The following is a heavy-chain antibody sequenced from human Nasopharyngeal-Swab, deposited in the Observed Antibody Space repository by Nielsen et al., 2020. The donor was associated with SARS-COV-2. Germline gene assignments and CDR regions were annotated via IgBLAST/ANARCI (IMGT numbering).Heavy chain of an antibody. CDR1: GGSISSTSYY. Sequence: SETLSLTCTVSGGSISSTSYYWVWIRQPPGKGLEWIGDIYYTGSTYYNPSLKSRVTLSVDTSKNQFSLKLSSVTAADTAVFYCARDGLDYDFWSAYFMDVWGRGTTVTVSS. CDR3: ARDGLDYDFWSAYFMDV. V-gene: IGHV4-39*07. CDR2: IYYTGST. D-gene: IGHD3-3*01. J-gene: IGHJ6*02.